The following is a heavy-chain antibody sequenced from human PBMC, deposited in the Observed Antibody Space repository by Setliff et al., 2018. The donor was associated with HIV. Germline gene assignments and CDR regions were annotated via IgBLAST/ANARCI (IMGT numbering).Heavy chain of an antibody. Sequence: GGSLRLSCAASGFTFSNFAMHWVRQVPGKGLEWVAVISYDGSNKYYADSAKGRFTISRYDSKNTLYLQLNSLRTEDTPLYYCAKDQGRCSNTSCYYYYGMDVWGQGTTVTVSS. D-gene: IGHD2-2*01. CDR2: ISYDGSNK. CDR1: GFTFSNFA. V-gene: IGHV3-30*04. J-gene: IGHJ6*02. CDR3: AKDQGRCSNTSCYYYYGMDV.